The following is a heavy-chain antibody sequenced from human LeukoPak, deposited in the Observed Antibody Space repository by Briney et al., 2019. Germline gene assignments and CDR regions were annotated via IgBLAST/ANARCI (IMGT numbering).Heavy chain of an antibody. CDR3: ASLMVRGTYYFDY. CDR1: GGSISSGGYY. D-gene: IGHD3-10*01. V-gene: IGHV4-30-2*01. CDR2: IYHSGST. Sequence: SQTLSLTCTVSGGSISSGGYYWSWIRQPPGKGLEWIGYIYHSGSTYYNPSLKSRVTISVDRSKNQFSLKLSSVTAADTAVYYCASLMVRGTYYFDYWGQGTLVTVSS. J-gene: IGHJ4*02.